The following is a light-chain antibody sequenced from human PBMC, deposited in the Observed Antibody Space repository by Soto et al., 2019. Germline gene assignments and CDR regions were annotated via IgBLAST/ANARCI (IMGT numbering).Light chain of an antibody. Sequence: QSALTQPASVSGSPGQSITISCTGTSSDVGDHNYVSWYQQQPGKAPKLMIYAVSNRPSEVSNRFSGSKSGNTASLTISGLQAEDEADYYCSSYTTSSTVIFGGGTKLTVL. CDR3: SSYTTSSTVI. CDR1: SSDVGDHNY. V-gene: IGLV2-14*03. CDR2: AVS. J-gene: IGLJ2*01.